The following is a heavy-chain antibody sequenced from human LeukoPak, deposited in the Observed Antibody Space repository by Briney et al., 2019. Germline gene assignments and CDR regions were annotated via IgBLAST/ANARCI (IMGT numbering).Heavy chain of an antibody. V-gene: IGHV4-39*01. CDR2: IYYSGST. J-gene: IGHJ4*02. D-gene: IGHD6-19*01. CDR3: ARRESSGYSSGWPFDY. CDR1: GGSISSSSYY. Sequence: SETLSLTCTVSGGSISSSSYYWGWIRQPPGKVLEWIGSIYYSGSTYYNPSLKSRVTISVDTSKNQFSLKLSSVTAADTAVYYCARRESSGYSSGWPFDYWGQGTLVTVSS.